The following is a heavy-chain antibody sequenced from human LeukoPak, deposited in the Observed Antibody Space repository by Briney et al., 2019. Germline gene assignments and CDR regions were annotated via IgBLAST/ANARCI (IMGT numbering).Heavy chain of an antibody. D-gene: IGHD3-22*01. J-gene: IGHJ1*01. CDR2: INPNSGGT. Sequence: ASVKVSCKTSGYSFTDYYMHWVRQAPGQGLEWMGWINPNSGGTNFAQRFQDRVTMTGDMSISTAYMELSRLRSDDTAIYYCTRGYYDSSDFEYFHHWGQGTLVTVSS. CDR3: TRGYYDSSDFEYFHH. CDR1: GYSFTDYY. V-gene: IGHV1-2*02.